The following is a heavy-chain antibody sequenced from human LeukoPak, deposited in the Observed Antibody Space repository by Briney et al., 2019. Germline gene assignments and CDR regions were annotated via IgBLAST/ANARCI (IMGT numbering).Heavy chain of an antibody. CDR2: IYTSGST. J-gene: IGHJ4*02. V-gene: IGHV4-61*02. CDR3: AREDWAYYYGSGSFHFDY. Sequence: PSETLSLTCTVSGGSISSGSYYWSWIPQPAGKGLEWIGRIYTSGSTNYNPSLKSRVTISVDTSKNQFSLKLSSVTAADTAVYYCAREDWAYYYGSGSFHFDYWGQGTLVTVSS. CDR1: GGSISSGSYY. D-gene: IGHD3-10*01.